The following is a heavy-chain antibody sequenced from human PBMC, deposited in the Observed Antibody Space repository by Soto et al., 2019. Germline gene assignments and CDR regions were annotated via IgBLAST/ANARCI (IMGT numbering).Heavy chain of an antibody. Sequence: GGSLRLSCAASGFTFSSYAMSWVRQAPGKGLEWVSAISGSGGSTYYADSVKGRFTISRDNSKNTLYLQMNSLRAEDTAVYYCAKAVGPAAIYYHHYRLAVWGQGTTVTVSS. J-gene: IGHJ6*02. CDR1: GFTFSSYA. V-gene: IGHV3-23*01. CDR3: AKAVGPAAIYYHHYRLAV. CDR2: ISGSGGST. D-gene: IGHD2-2*01.